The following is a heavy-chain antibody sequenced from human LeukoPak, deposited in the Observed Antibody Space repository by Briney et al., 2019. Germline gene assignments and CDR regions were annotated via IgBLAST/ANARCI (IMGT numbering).Heavy chain of an antibody. CDR3: AGLTGTTGNTIDY. CDR2: INPSGGST. J-gene: IGHJ4*02. D-gene: IGHD1-7*01. Sequence: ASVKVSCKASGYSFTSYDINWVRQAPGQGLEWMGIINPSGGSTSYAQKFQGRVTMTRDMSTSTVYMELSSLRSEDTAVYYCAGLTGTTGNTIDYWGQGTLVTVSS. V-gene: IGHV1-46*01. CDR1: GYSFTSYD.